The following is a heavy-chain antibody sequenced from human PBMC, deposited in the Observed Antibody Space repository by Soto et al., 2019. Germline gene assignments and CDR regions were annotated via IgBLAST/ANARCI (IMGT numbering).Heavy chain of an antibody. CDR3: ARGRGGAFDF. CDR2: INLDGSIT. CDR1: GFTFSSYW. V-gene: IGHV3-74*01. Sequence: EVQLVESGGGLVQPGGSLRLSCAASGFTFSSYWMHWVRQAPGKGLVWVSHINLDGSITAYADSVKGRFTTSRDNAKNTLYLQMNTLRAEDTAVYYCARGRGGAFDFWGQGTRVTVSS. D-gene: IGHD3-16*01. J-gene: IGHJ4*02.